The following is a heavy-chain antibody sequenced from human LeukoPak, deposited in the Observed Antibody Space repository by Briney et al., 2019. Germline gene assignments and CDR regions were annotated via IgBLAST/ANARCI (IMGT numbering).Heavy chain of an antibody. Sequence: GGSLRLSCAAAGFTFSSYAMHWVRQAPGKGREWVAVISYDGSNKYYADSVKGRFTISRDNSKNTLYLQMNSPRAEDTAVYYCASIGYCSGGSCRWGQGTLVTVSS. CDR1: GFTFSSYA. CDR3: ASIGYCSGGSCR. J-gene: IGHJ4*02. CDR2: ISYDGSNK. V-gene: IGHV3-30*04. D-gene: IGHD2-15*01.